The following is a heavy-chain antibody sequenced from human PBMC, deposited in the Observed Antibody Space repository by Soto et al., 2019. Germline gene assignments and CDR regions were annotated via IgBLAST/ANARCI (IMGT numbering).Heavy chain of an antibody. CDR1: GFTFSSYA. J-gene: IGHJ4*02. D-gene: IGHD3-9*01. CDR2: ISYDGSNK. Sequence: GGSLRLSCAASGFTFSSYAMHWVRQAPGKGLEWVAVISYDGSNKYYADSVKGRFTISRDNSKNTLYLQMNSLRAEDTAVYYCARDKMGYDILTGYYLAPTDYWGQGTLVTVSS. V-gene: IGHV3-30-3*01. CDR3: ARDKMGYDILTGYYLAPTDY.